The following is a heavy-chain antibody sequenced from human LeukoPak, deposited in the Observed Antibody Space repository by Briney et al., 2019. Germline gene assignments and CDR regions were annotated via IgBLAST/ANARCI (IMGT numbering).Heavy chain of an antibody. J-gene: IGHJ5*02. CDR2: IYTSGST. D-gene: IGHD3-10*01. CDR3: ARGQFIYGTYNWFDP. CDR1: GGSISNYY. V-gene: IGHV4-4*07. Sequence: SETLSLTCTVSGGSISNYYWSWIRQPAGKGLEWIGRIYTSGSTNYNPSLKSRVTMSVDTSKNQFSLKLSSVTAADTAVYYCARGQFIYGTYNWFDPWGQGTLVTVSS.